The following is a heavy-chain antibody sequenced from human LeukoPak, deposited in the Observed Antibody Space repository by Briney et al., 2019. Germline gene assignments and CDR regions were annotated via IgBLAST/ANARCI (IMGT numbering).Heavy chain of an antibody. Sequence: ASVKVSCKASGYTFTGYYMHWVRQAPGQGLEWMGCINPNSGGTNYAQKFQGRVTMTRDTSISTAYMELSRLRSDDTAVYYCARVVTGDYGGSDAFDIWGQGTMVTVSS. CDR2: INPNSGGT. CDR3: ARVVTGDYGGSDAFDI. CDR1: GYTFTGYY. D-gene: IGHD4-17*01. J-gene: IGHJ3*02. V-gene: IGHV1-2*02.